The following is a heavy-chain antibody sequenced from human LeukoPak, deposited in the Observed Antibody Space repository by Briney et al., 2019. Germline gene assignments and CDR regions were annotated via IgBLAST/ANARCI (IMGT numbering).Heavy chain of an antibody. CDR2: IYYSGST. V-gene: IGHV4-59*01. D-gene: IGHD6-19*01. J-gene: IGHJ3*02. CDR1: GGSISSYY. Sequence: SETLSLTCTVSGGSISSYYWSWIRQPPGKGLEWIGYIYYSGSTNYNPSFKSRVTISVDTSKNQFSLKLSSVTAADTAVYYCARAGMSSGWRDAFDIWGQGTMVTVSS. CDR3: ARAGMSSGWRDAFDI.